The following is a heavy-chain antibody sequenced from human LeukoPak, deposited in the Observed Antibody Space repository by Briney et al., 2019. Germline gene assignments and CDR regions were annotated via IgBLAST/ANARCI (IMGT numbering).Heavy chain of an antibody. CDR2: ISSSSNYI. CDR3: ARARGLRYFTDY. D-gene: IGHD3-9*01. V-gene: IGHV3-21*01. CDR1: GFTFSSYS. J-gene: IGHJ4*02. Sequence: GGSLRLSCAASGFTFSSYSMNWVRQAPGKGLEWVSSISSSSNYIYYADSVKGRFTISRDNAKNSLYLQMNSLRAEDTAVYYCARARGLRYFTDYWGQGTLVTVSS.